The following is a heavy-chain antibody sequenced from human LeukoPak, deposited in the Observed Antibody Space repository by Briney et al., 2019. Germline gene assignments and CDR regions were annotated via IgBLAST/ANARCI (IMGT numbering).Heavy chain of an antibody. D-gene: IGHD3-22*01. CDR2: IYYSGST. CDR3: AITDYDSSGLTHAY. J-gene: IGHJ4*02. Sequence: SETLSLTCTVSGGSISSGGYYWSWIRQHPGKGLEWIGYIYYSGSTYYNPSLKSRVTISVDTSKNQFSLKLSSVTAADTAVYYCAITDYDSSGLTHAYWGQGTLVTVSS. V-gene: IGHV4-31*03. CDR1: GGSISSGGYY.